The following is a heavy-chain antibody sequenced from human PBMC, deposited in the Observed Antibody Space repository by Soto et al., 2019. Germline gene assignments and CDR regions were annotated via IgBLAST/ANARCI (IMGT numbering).Heavy chain of an antibody. Sequence: EVQLLESGGDSVQPGGPVSLSCAGSGLTFINYAMNWVRKAPGKGLEWVSTISGGGDATFFADSVRGRFTFSRDNSKNTVTLQMNSLGVDDTAVYYCARKVVGSTSRPDYWYFDLWGRGTLVTVSS. CDR1: GLTFINYA. D-gene: IGHD2-21*01. CDR2: ISGGGDAT. J-gene: IGHJ2*01. V-gene: IGHV3-23*01. CDR3: ARKVVGSTSRPDYWYFDL.